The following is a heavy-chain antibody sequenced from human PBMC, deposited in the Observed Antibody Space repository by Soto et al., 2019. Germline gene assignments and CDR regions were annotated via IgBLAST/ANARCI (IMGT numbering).Heavy chain of an antibody. CDR3: ARDLAPLGYCSGGSCYSNAFDI. Sequence: QVQLQESGPGLVKPSQTLSLTCTVSGGSISSGGYYWSWIRQHPGKGLEWIGYIYYSGSTYYNPSLKSRVTISVDTSKNQFSLKLSSVTAAVTAVYYCARDLAPLGYCSGGSCYSNAFDIWGQGTMVTVSS. CDR2: IYYSGST. CDR1: GGSISSGGYY. V-gene: IGHV4-31*03. D-gene: IGHD2-15*01. J-gene: IGHJ3*02.